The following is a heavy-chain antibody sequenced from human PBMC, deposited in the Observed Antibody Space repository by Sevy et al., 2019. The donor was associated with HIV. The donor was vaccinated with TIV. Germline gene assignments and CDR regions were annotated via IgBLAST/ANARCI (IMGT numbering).Heavy chain of an antibody. Sequence: SETLSLTCAVSGGSISSGSYYWTWIRQPAGKGLEWIGRIYSNGSTNYNPSLKSRVTTSADTSKTKFSLKLRSVTAADTAVYYCATSWRYYASGKPEDLFDYWGQGTQVTVSS. CDR1: GGSISSGSYY. D-gene: IGHD3-10*01. CDR2: IYSNGST. V-gene: IGHV4-61*02. CDR3: ATSWRYYASGKPEDLFDY. J-gene: IGHJ4*02.